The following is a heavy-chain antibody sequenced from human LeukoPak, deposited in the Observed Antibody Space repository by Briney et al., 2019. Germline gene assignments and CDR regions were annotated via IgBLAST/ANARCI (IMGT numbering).Heavy chain of an antibody. J-gene: IGHJ4*02. CDR1: GYIFTGYY. D-gene: IGHD3-22*01. V-gene: IGHV1-2*02. CDR3: ARVRSYYDSSGYYGY. CDR2: INPNSGDT. Sequence: ASVKVSCKASGYIFTGYYMHWVRQAPGQGLEWMGWINPNSGDTNYAQKFQGRVTMTRDTSISTAYMELSRLRSDDTAVYYCARVRSYYDSSGYYGYWGQGTLVTVSS.